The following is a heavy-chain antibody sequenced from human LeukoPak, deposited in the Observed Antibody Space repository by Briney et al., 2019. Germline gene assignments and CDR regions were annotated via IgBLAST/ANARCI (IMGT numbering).Heavy chain of an antibody. CDR2: IYSGGST. CDR1: GFTVSNNY. V-gene: IGHV3-53*01. Sequence: GGSLRLSCAASGFTVSNNYMSWVRQAPGKGLEWVSVIYSGGSTYYADSVKGRFTISRDNSRNTLYLQMNSLRAEDTAVYYCARDRSAIDVFDIWGQGTMVTVSS. CDR3: ARDRSAIDVFDI. J-gene: IGHJ3*02.